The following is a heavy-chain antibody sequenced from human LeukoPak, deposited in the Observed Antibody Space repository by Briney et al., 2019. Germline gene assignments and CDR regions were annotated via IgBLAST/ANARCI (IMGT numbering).Heavy chain of an antibody. CDR2: INPNSGGT. J-gene: IGHJ4*02. CDR3: ASQPGGAYYSSTSCSDY. D-gene: IGHD2-2*01. Sequence: GASVKVSCKASGYTFTGYYMHWVRQAPGQGLEWMGWINPNSGGTNYAQKFQGRVTMTRDTSISTAYMELSRLRSDDTAVYYCASQPGGAYYSSTSCSDYWGQGTLVTVSS. V-gene: IGHV1-2*02. CDR1: GYTFTGYY.